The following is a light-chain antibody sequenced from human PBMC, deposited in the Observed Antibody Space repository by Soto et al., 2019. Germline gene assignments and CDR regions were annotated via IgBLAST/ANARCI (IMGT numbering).Light chain of an antibody. CDR3: QQRNSYPRT. J-gene: IGKJ4*02. Sequence: IQLTQSSSTLSAYVGDRVTITCRASQSISSWLAWYQQKPGKAPKLLIYDASSLESGVPSRFSGSGSGTEFTLTISSLQPEDFATYYCQQRNSYPRTFGEGTKVDIK. CDR1: QSISSW. V-gene: IGKV1-5*01. CDR2: DAS.